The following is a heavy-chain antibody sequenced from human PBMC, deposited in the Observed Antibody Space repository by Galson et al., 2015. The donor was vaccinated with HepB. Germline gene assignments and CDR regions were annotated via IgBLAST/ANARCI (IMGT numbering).Heavy chain of an antibody. CDR2: INHSGST. Sequence: NWNRQPPGKGLEWIGEINHSGSTNYNPSLKSRVTISVDTSKNQFSLKLSSVTAADTAVYYCARGTRGVVPAAIVYYFDYWGQGTLVTVSS. D-gene: IGHD2-2*01. J-gene: IGHJ4*02. CDR3: ARGTRGVVPAAIVYYFDY. V-gene: IGHV4-34*01.